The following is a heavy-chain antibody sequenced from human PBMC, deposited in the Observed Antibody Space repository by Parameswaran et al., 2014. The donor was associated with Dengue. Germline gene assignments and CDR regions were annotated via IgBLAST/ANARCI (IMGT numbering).Heavy chain of an antibody. D-gene: IGHD6-6*01. J-gene: IGHJ6*02. V-gene: IGHV3-30*04. Sequence: AMPGVRQAPGKGLEWVAVISYDGSNKYYADSVKGRFTISRDNSKNTLYLQMNSLRAEDTAVYYCARGGAARLGSFYYYYGMDVWGQGTTVTVSS. CDR3: ARGGAARLGSFYYYYGMDV. CDR1: A. CDR2: ISYDGSNK.